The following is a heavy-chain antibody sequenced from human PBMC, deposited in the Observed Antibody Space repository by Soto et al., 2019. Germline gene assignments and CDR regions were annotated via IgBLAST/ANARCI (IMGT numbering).Heavy chain of an antibody. D-gene: IGHD2-21*01. V-gene: IGHV4-31*03. CDR2: IYVTGAV. CDR3: ARLRIATNNYKWFDP. J-gene: IGHJ5*02. CDR1: GAALNSGNYY. Sequence: SETLSLTCIVSGAALNSGNYYWSWIRQDPGKGLEWIGHIYVTGAVDYNPSLRDRITISQDTSERQFSLNLRLVTAADTAVYYCARLRIATNNYKWFDPWGQGTLVTVSS.